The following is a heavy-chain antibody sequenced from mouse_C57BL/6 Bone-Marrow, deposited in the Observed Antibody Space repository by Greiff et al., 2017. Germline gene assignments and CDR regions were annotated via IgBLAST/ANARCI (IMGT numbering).Heavy chain of an antibody. V-gene: IGHV1-15*01. CDR1: GYTFPDYE. CDR2: IDPETGGT. Sequence: QVQLQQSGAELVRPGASVTLSCKASGYTFPDYEMHWVKQTPVHGLEWIGAIDPETGGTAYNQKFKGKAILTADKSSSTAYMELRSLTSEDSAVYYCTRDYYGSSYPHWYFDVWGTGTTVTVSS. D-gene: IGHD1-1*01. J-gene: IGHJ1*03. CDR3: TRDYYGSSYPHWYFDV.